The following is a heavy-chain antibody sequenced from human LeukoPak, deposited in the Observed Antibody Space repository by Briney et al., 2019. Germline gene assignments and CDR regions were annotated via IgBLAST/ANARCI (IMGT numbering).Heavy chain of an antibody. D-gene: IGHD2-2*01. CDR2: IWYDGSNK. CDR1: GFTFSSYG. J-gene: IGHJ4*02. V-gene: IGHV3-33*01. Sequence: GGSLRLSCAAFGFTFSSYGMHWVRQAPGKGLEWVAVIWYDGSNKYYADSVKGRFTISRDNSKNTLYLQMNSLRAEDTAVYYCAREAYHCSSTSCYFDYWGQGTLVTVSS. CDR3: AREAYHCSSTSCYFDY.